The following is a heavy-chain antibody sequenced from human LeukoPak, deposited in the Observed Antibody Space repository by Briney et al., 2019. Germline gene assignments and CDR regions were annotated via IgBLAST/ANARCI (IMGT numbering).Heavy chain of an antibody. CDR3: ARRYCSTTNCYAFDY. CDR2: ISSSSNYI. CDR1: GFSFSGSS. D-gene: IGHD2-2*01. Sequence: GGSLRLSCADPGFSFSGSSMKWVRQAPGEGLEWVSYISSSSNYIYYADSVKGRFTISRDNAKNSLYLQMNSLRAENTGVYYCARRYCSTTNCYAFDYWGQGALVTVSS. V-gene: IGHV3-21*01. J-gene: IGHJ4*02.